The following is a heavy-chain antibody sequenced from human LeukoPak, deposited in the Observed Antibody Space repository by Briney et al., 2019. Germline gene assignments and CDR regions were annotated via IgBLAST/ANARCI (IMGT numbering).Heavy chain of an antibody. Sequence: ASVKVSCKASGYTFTSYGISWVRQAPGQGLEWMGWISAYNGNTNYAQKLQGRVTMTTDTSTSTAYMELGSLRSDDTAVYYCAKDYPDHNDYGDYGDFDYWGQGTLVTVSS. V-gene: IGHV1-18*01. CDR1: GYTFTSYG. CDR2: ISAYNGNT. CDR3: AKDYPDHNDYGDYGDFDY. J-gene: IGHJ4*02. D-gene: IGHD4-17*01.